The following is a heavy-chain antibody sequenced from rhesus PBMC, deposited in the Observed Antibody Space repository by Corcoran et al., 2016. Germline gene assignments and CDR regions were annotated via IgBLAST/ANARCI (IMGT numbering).Heavy chain of an antibody. V-gene: IGHV4-160*01. J-gene: IGHJ4*01. CDR1: GGSISSHY. Sequence: QVQLQESGPGLVKPSETLSLTCAVAGGSISSHYLSWIRQPPGKGREWNGRIYGSGGRTYYPPTLESRATISTAAAKNQFSLKLSSVTAADTAVYYCARGSSWSRFDYWGQGVLVTVSS. CDR3: ARGSSWSRFDY. D-gene: IGHD6-13*01. CDR2: IYGSGGRT.